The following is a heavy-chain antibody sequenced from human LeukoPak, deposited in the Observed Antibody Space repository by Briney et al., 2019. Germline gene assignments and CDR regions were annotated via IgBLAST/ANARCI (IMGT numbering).Heavy chain of an antibody. Sequence: GGSLRLSCSASGFTFSSYAMHWVRQPAGQGLEYVSTSSGNGGSTYYADSVNGRFTISRDSSKNTLYLQMISLRPDDTAVYYCAKEATVTSRGSYFDYWGQGTLVTVSS. CDR1: GFTFSSYA. CDR3: AKEATVTSRGSYFDY. D-gene: IGHD4-17*01. CDR2: SSGNGGST. J-gene: IGHJ4*02. V-gene: IGHV3-64D*06.